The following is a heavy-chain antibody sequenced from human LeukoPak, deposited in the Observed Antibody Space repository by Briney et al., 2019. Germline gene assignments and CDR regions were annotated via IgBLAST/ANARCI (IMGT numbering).Heavy chain of an antibody. J-gene: IGHJ5*02. Sequence: SETLSLTCTVSGGSMSTYAWSWIRQPPGKGLEYIGYIYHSGSTNYSPSLKSRVTISVDTSKKQFSLKLSSVTAADTAVYYCARGRHGRLNWFDPWGQGILVTVSS. D-gene: IGHD2-8*01. V-gene: IGHV4-59*01. CDR2: IYHSGST. CDR1: GGSMSTYA. CDR3: ARGRHGRLNWFDP.